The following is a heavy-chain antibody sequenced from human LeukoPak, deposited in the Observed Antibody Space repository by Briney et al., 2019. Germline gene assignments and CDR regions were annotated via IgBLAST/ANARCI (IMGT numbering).Heavy chain of an antibody. CDR3: ARNNDMDV. Sequence: GGSLRLSCAASGFILSNHWMTWVRQAPGKGPEWVANMNKDGSEKYYVDSVEGRFTISRDTAKNSLCLQMNNLRAEDTALYYCARNNDMDVWGQGTTVIVSS. D-gene: IGHD1/OR15-1a*01. V-gene: IGHV3-7*03. CDR2: MNKDGSEK. J-gene: IGHJ6*02. CDR1: GFILSNHW.